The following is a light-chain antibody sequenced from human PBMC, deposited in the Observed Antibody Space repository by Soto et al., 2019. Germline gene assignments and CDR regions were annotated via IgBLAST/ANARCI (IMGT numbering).Light chain of an antibody. CDR1: HSVPRN. J-gene: IGKJ5*01. Sequence: EIVLTQSPASLSLSPGDRATLSCRASHSVPRNLAWYQQRPGQAPRLLIYDASSRATGIPDRFSGSGSGTDFILTISSLEPEDFAVYYCQQSSNWPPEITFGQGTRLEIK. CDR2: DAS. CDR3: QQSSNWPPEIT. V-gene: IGKV3-11*01.